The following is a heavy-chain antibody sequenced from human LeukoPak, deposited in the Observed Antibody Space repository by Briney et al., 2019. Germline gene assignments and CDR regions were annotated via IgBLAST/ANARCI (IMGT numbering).Heavy chain of an antibody. J-gene: IGHJ3*02. CDR2: IWYDGSNK. CDR1: GFTFSSYG. V-gene: IGHV3-33*01. D-gene: IGHD2-2*02. Sequence: QPGGSLRLSCAASGFTFSSYGMHWVRQAPGKGLEWVAVIWYDGSNKYYADSVKGRFTISRDNSKNTLYLQMNSLRAEDTAVYYCARKVYTPSGAFDIWGQGTMVTVSS. CDR3: ARKVYTPSGAFDI.